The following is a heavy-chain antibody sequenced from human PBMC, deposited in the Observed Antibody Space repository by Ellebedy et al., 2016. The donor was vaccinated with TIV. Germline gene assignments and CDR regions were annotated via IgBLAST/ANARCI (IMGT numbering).Heavy chain of an antibody. D-gene: IGHD3-9*01. CDR2: IYYSGST. Sequence: MPSETLSLTCTVSGGSISSGDYYWSWIRQPPGKGLEWIGYIYYSGSTNYNPSLKSRVTISVDTSKNQFSLKLSSVTAADTAVYYCARNPQGYDILTGYYSTGMDVWGQGTTVTVSS. V-gene: IGHV4-61*08. J-gene: IGHJ6*02. CDR3: ARNPQGYDILTGYYSTGMDV. CDR1: GGSISSGDYY.